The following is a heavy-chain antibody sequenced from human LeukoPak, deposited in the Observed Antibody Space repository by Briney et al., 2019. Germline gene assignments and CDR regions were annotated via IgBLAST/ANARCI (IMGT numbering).Heavy chain of an antibody. V-gene: IGHV4-30-2*01. Sequence: SETLSLTCAVSGGSISSGGYSWSWIRQPPGKGLEWIGYIYHSGSTYYNPSLKGRVTISVDRSKNQFSLKLSSVTAADTAVYYCARLDYGDYGGGGWFDPWGQGTLDTVSS. CDR3: ARLDYGDYGGGGWFDP. D-gene: IGHD4-17*01. CDR1: GGSISSGGYS. CDR2: IYHSGST. J-gene: IGHJ5*02.